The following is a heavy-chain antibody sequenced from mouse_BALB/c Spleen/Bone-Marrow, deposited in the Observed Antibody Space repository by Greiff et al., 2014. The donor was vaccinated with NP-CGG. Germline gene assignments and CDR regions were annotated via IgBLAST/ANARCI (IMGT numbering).Heavy chain of an antibody. CDR2: IDPANGNT. CDR1: GFNIKDTY. Sequence: EVQLQQSGAELVRPGASVILSCTASGFNIKDTYMHWVKQRPEQGLEWIGRIDPANGNTKYDPKFQGKATITADTSSNTAYLQLSSLTSEDTAVYYCAAYYYGSSYGFAYWGQGTLVTVSA. CDR3: AAYYYGSSYGFAY. D-gene: IGHD1-1*01. J-gene: IGHJ3*01. V-gene: IGHV14-3*02.